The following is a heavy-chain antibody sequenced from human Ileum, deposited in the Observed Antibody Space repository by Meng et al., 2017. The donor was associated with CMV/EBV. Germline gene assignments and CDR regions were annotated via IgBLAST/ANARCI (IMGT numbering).Heavy chain of an antibody. V-gene: IGHV4-39*07. D-gene: IGHD4-11*01. CDR3: VRDKDNNYLLDWFDP. CDR1: GGSISSSSYD. Sequence: HLQLQQAGPGLVKPSDTLSLTCTVSGGSISSSSYDWGWIRQPPGKRLEWIGSIYYRGTTYYNPSLKSRVTMSIDTSTNQFSLNLRSVTAADTAVYYCVRDKDNNYLLDWFDPWGQGTLVTVSS. J-gene: IGHJ5*02. CDR2: IYYRGTT.